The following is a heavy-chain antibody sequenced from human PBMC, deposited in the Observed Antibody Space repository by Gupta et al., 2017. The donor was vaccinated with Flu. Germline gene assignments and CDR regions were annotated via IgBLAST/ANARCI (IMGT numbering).Heavy chain of an antibody. V-gene: IGHV1-2*02. D-gene: IGHD2-15*01. J-gene: IGHJ6*02. CDR2: SKPDRCAT. CDR3: ASTSQFCSDVGWDSTELSYAMDV. Sequence: QVPLVQSGAEVKQPGASLKVVCETSGYSFSGYYLHWVRQAPGPGLEWIGWSKPDRCATKYEKNFQGRVAMTRDTSKTTIYTALSGRKSEDRAVYSCASTSQFCSDVGWDSTELSYAMDVWGQGTVVTVS. CDR1: GYSFSGYY.